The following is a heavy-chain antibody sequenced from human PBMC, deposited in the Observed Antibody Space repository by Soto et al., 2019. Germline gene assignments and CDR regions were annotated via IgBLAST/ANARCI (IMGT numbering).Heavy chain of an antibody. V-gene: IGHV4-39*01. CDR3: ARSPEEVYAIALPYYYYGMDV. J-gene: IGHJ6*02. Sequence: SETLSLTCTVSGGSISSSSYYWGWIRQPPGKGLEGVGSIYYSGSTYYNPSLKSRVTISVDTSKNQFSLKLSSVTAADTAVYYCARSPEEVYAIALPYYYYGMDVWGQGTTVTVSS. CDR2: IYYSGST. CDR1: GGSISSSSYY. D-gene: IGHD2-8*01.